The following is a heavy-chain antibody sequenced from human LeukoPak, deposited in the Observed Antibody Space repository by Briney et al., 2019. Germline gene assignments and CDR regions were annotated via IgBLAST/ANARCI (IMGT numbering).Heavy chain of an antibody. CDR3: ARDRCGARDWCYYYGMDV. D-gene: IGHD3/OR15-3a*01. V-gene: IGHV3-66*01. J-gene: IGHJ6*02. CDR2: IYSGGST. CDR1: GFTVSSNY. Sequence: QAGGSLRLSCAASGFTVSSNYMSWVRQAPGKGLEWVSVIYSGGSTYYADSVKGRFTISRDNSKNTLYLQMNSLRAEDTAAYYCARDRCGARDWCYYYGMDVWGQGTTVTVSS.